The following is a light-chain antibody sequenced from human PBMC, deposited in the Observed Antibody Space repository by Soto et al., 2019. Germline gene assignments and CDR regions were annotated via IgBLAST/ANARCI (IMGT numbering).Light chain of an antibody. CDR2: EAS. J-gene: IGKJ1*01. Sequence: EIVLTQSPATLSSSPGERATLSCRASQTVGVRLAWYQHKPGQAPRLIIYEASNRAAGIPARFSGSVSGTDFTLTITSLEPEDCAFYYCHHRQRWPRKFGQGTTVEIE. CDR1: QTVGVR. CDR3: HHRQRWPRK. V-gene: IGKV3-11*01.